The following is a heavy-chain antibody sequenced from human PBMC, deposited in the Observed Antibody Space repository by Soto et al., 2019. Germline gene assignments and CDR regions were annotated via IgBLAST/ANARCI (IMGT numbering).Heavy chain of an antibody. J-gene: IGHJ4*02. CDR1: GFMFSDYA. D-gene: IGHD3-16*01. CDR2: LLRPGRST. Sequence: GGSLRLSCVASGFMFSDYAMTWARQAPGKELEWVSGLLRPGRSTYYADSVKGRFTISGDTSANTVYLQMDSLRAEDTAVYYCAKDAIANDTIWLTDSRGKGTVVTVS. V-gene: IGHV3-23*01. CDR3: AKDAIANDTIWLTDS.